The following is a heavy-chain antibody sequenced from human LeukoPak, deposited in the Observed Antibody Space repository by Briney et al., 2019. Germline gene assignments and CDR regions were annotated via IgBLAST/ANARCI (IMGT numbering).Heavy chain of an antibody. D-gene: IGHD4-17*01. J-gene: IGHJ4*02. CDR3: ARLGVTTNSLVDN. CDR1: GGSISSYY. Sequence: SETLSLTCTVSGGSISSYYWSWIRQPPGKGLEWIGYIYTSGSTNYNPSLKSRVTISVDTSKNQFSLKLSSVTAADTAVYYCARLGVTTNSLVDNWGQGTLVTVSS. V-gene: IGHV4-4*09. CDR2: IYTSGST.